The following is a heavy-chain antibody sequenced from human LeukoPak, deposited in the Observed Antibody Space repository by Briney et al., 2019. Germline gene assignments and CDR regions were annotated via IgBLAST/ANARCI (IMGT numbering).Heavy chain of an antibody. CDR1: GGSISSGGYY. V-gene: IGHV4-31*03. CDR3: ARANYYDSSGYFWFDY. CDR2: IYYSGST. D-gene: IGHD3-22*01. J-gene: IGHJ4*02. Sequence: PSETLSLTCTVSGGSISSGGYYWSWIRQHTGKGLEWIGYIYYSGSTYYNPSLKSRVTISVDTSKNQFSLKLSSVTAADTAVHYCARANYYDSSGYFWFDYWGQGILVTVSS.